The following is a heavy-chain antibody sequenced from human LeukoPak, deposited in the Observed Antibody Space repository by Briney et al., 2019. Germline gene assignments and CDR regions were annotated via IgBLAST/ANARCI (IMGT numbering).Heavy chain of an antibody. D-gene: IGHD2-15*01. CDR1: GFTFSSYA. CDR3: AKDPKRYCSGGSCYYFDY. J-gene: IGHJ4*02. Sequence: GGSLRLSCAASGFTFSSYAMSWVRQAPGKGLEWVSAISGSGGSTYYADSVKGRFTISRDNSKNTLYLQMNSLRAEDTAVYYCAKDPKRYCSGGSCYYFDYWGQGTLVTVSS. V-gene: IGHV3-23*01. CDR2: ISGSGGST.